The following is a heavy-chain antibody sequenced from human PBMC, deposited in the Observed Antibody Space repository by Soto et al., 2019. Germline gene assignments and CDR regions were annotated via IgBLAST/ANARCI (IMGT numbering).Heavy chain of an antibody. CDR2: IRSKAYGGTT. Sequence: PGGSLTLSCTASGFTFGDYAMSWVRQAPGKGLEWVGFIRSKAYGGTTEYAASVKGRFTISRDDSKSIAYLQMNSLKTEDTAVYYCTRDPEEWELLGAFDIWGQGTMVTVSS. CDR3: TRDPEEWELLGAFDI. D-gene: IGHD1-26*01. V-gene: IGHV3-49*04. J-gene: IGHJ3*02. CDR1: GFTFGDYA.